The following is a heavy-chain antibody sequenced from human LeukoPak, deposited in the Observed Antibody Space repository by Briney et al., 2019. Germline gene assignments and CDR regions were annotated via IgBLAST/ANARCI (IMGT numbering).Heavy chain of an antibody. CDR2: INHSGST. CDR3: ARRGYSGYDWVSLFYFDY. J-gene: IGHJ4*02. Sequence: LETLSLTCAVYGGSFSGYYWSWIRQPPGKGLEWIGEINHSGSTNYNPSLKSRVTISVDTSKNQFSLKLSSVTAADTAVYYCARRGYSGYDWVSLFYFDYWGQGTLVTVSS. D-gene: IGHD5-12*01. CDR1: GGSFSGYY. V-gene: IGHV4-34*01.